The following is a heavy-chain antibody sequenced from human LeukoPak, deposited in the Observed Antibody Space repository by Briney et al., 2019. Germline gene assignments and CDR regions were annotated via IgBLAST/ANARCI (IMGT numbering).Heavy chain of an antibody. CDR3: AKGVGATYYYYYGMDV. CDR1: GFTFSSYA. D-gene: IGHD1-26*01. J-gene: IGHJ6*02. CDR2: ISGSGGST. V-gene: IGHV3-23*01. Sequence: GASLRLSCAASGFTFSSYAMSWVRQAPGKGLEWVSAISGSGGSTYYADSVKGRFTISRDNSKITLYLQMNSLRAEDTAVYYCAKGVGATYYYYYGMDVWGQGTTVTVSS.